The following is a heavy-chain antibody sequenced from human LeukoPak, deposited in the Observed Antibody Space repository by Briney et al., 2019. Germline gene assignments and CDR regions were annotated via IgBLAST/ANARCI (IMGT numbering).Heavy chain of an antibody. CDR2: IIPIFGTA. V-gene: IGHV1-69*05. D-gene: IGHD6-13*01. CDR3: ASSSSWYLGYNWFDP. Sequence: SVKVSCKASGGTFSSYANSWVRQAPGQGLEWMGGIIPIFGTANYAQKFQGRVTITTDESTSTAYMELSSLRSEDTAVYYCASSSSWYLGYNWFDPWGQGTLVTVSS. J-gene: IGHJ5*02. CDR1: GGTFSSYA.